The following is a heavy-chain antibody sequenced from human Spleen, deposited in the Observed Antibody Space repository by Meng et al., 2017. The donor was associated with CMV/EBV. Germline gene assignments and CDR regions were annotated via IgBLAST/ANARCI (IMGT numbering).Heavy chain of an antibody. J-gene: IGHJ4*02. Sequence: AETLSLTCTVPGGSISSSSYYWGWIRQPPGKGLEWIGSIYYSWSTSYNPSLKSRVTISVDTSKNQFSPKLSSVTAADTAVYYCARLASSSWWGNFDYWGQGTLVTVSS. V-gene: IGHV4-39*01. CDR2: IYYSWST. D-gene: IGHD6-13*01. CDR3: ARLASSSWWGNFDY. CDR1: GGSISSSSYY.